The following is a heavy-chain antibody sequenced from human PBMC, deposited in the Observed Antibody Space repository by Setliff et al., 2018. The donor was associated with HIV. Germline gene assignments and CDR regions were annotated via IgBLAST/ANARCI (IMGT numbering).Heavy chain of an antibody. CDR1: GFTFSNYA. D-gene: IGHD6-13*01. CDR2: ISGSGDNT. V-gene: IGHV3-23*01. CDR3: AKDGLVGAAGRFDF. J-gene: IGHJ4*02. Sequence: GGSLRLSCAASGFTFSNYAMSWVRRAPGKGLEWVSAISGSGDNTYYADSVKGRFTISRDNSKNTLYLEINSLRDEDTAVYYCAKDGLVGAAGRFDFWGQGTLVTVS.